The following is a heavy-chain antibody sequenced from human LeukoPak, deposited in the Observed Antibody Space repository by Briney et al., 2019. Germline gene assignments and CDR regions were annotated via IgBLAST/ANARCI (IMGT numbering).Heavy chain of an antibody. D-gene: IGHD5-24*01. CDR3: AKDVLAKLWNGYNDY. CDR1: GFTFSSYG. CDR2: ISYDGSNK. J-gene: IGHJ4*02. V-gene: IGHV3-30*18. Sequence: GGSLRLSCAASGFTFSSYGMHWVRQAPGKGLEWVAVISYDGSNKYYADSVKGRFTISRDNSKNTLYLQMNSLRAEDTAVYYCAKDVLAKLWNGYNDYWGQGTLVTVSS.